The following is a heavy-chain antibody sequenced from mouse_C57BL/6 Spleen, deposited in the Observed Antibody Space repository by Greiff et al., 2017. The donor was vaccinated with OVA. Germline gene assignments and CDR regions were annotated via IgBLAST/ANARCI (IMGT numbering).Heavy chain of an antibody. CDR3: ASGEDYSKDYFDY. D-gene: IGHD2-5*01. Sequence: QVQLQQPGAELVKPGASVKLSCKASGYTFTSYWMHWVKQRPGQGLEWIGMIHPNSGSTNYNEKFKSKATLTVDKSSSTAYMQLSSLTSEDSAVYYCASGEDYSKDYFDYWGQGTTLTVSS. CDR2: IHPNSGST. V-gene: IGHV1-64*01. J-gene: IGHJ2*01. CDR1: GYTFTSYW.